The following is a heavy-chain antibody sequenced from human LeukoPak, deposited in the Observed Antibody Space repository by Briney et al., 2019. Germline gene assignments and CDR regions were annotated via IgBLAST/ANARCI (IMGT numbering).Heavy chain of an antibody. D-gene: IGHD3-3*01. CDR3: AKSLLRPGY. CDR2: ISWNSGSI. Sequence: PLRLSCAASGFTFDDYAMHWVRQAPGKGLEWVSGISWNSGSIGYADSVKGRFTISRDNAKNSLYLQMNSLRAEDTAVYYCAKSLLRPGYWGQGTLVTVSS. V-gene: IGHV3-9*01. CDR1: GFTFDDYA. J-gene: IGHJ4*02.